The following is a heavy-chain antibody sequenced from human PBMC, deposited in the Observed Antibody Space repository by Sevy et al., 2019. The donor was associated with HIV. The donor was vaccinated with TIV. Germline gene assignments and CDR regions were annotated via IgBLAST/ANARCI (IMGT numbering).Heavy chain of an antibody. Sequence: GGSLRLSCVASGFTFRSFSMHWVRQAPGKGLEWVAAIWYDGRTERYANSVQGRFTISRDNSKKTLHLQMNSLRAEDTALYYCARGAAGVIVPTAGFDSWGQGTLVTVSS. D-gene: IGHD6-13*01. CDR1: GFTFRSFS. J-gene: IGHJ5*01. CDR3: ARGAAGVIVPTAGFDS. V-gene: IGHV3-33*01. CDR2: IWYDGRTE.